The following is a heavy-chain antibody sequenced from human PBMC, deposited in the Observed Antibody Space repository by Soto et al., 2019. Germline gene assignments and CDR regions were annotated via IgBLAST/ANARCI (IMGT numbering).Heavy chain of an antibody. CDR3: ARQLRGYSYGYFDY. J-gene: IGHJ4*02. D-gene: IGHD5-18*01. CDR2: LYYIETT. V-gene: IGHV4-59*08. CDR1: GGSIDEYY. Sequence: ASETLSLTCTVSGGSIDEYYWSWIRQPPGKGLEWIGYLYYIETTNYNPSFKSRVTISVDTSKNQFSLKLSSVTAADTAVYYCARQLRGYSYGYFDYWGQGTLVTV.